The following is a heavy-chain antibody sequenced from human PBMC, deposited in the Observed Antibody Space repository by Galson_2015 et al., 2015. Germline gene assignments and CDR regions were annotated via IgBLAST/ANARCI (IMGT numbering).Heavy chain of an antibody. V-gene: IGHV3-74*01. J-gene: IGHJ4*02. CDR3: TRGGAGHGDY. D-gene: IGHD1-26*01. CDR2: AKGDGSST. CDR1: GFAFSNYW. Sequence: SLRLSCAASGFAFSNYWIHWVRQAPGKGLVWVSRAKGDGSSTTYADSVKGRFTISRDNAKNTVYLQMNSLRVGDTAVYYCTRGGAGHGDYWGQGTLVTVSS.